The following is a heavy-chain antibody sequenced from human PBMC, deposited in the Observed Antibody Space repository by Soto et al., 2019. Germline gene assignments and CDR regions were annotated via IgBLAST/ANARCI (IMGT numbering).Heavy chain of an antibody. CDR1: GGSISDSSYF. V-gene: IGHV4-39*01. J-gene: IGHJ4*02. D-gene: IGHD2-15*01. CDR3: ARRGVSSYYSNY. CDR2: IYYSGST. Sequence: QLQLQESGPGLVKPSETLSLTCTVSGGSISDSSYFWDWIRQPPGKGLEWIGNIYYSGSTYYNLSLKSRVTISVYTSKNQFSLKLSSVTAADTAVYYCARRGVSSYYSNYWGLGTLVTVSS.